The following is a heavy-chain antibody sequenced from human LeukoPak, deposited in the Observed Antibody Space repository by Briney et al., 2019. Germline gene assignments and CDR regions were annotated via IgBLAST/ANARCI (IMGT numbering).Heavy chain of an antibody. CDR3: ARDHEAATGTSVDY. CDR1: GYTFTDYY. J-gene: IGHJ4*02. D-gene: IGHD6-13*01. V-gene: IGHV1-18*04. Sequence: ASVKVSCKASGYTFTDYYMHWVRQAPGQGLEWMGWISAYNGNTNYAQKLQGRVTMTTDTSTSTAYMELRSLRSDGTAVYYCARDHEAATGTSVDYWGQGTLVTVSS. CDR2: ISAYNGNT.